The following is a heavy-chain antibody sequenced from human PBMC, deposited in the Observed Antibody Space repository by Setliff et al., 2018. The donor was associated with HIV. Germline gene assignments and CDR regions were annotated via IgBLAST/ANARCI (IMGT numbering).Heavy chain of an antibody. V-gene: IGHV4-4*02. CDR3: ASLAAASASGYYFDY. CDR2: INESGSGII. Sequence: SETLSLTCAVSGGSISSSIWWSWVRQPPGRGLEWIGEINESGSGIINYNPSLKSRVAMSIDTSKNQFSLKLSSVTAADTAVYYCASLAAASASGYYFDYWGQGTLVTVSS. CDR1: GGSISSSIW. J-gene: IGHJ4*02. D-gene: IGHD6-13*01.